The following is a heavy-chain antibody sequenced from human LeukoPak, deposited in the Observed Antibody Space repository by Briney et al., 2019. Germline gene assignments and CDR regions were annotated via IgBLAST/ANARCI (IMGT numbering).Heavy chain of an antibody. D-gene: IGHD2-2*02. CDR3: ARGRYCSSTSCYRFHSPGNWFDP. Sequence: PSQTLSLTCTVSGGSISSGDYYWSWIRQPPGKGLEWIGYIYYSGSTYYNPTLKSRVTISVDTSKNQFSLKLSSVTAADTAVYYCARGRYCSSTSCYRFHSPGNWFDPWGQGTLVTVSS. J-gene: IGHJ5*02. V-gene: IGHV4-30-4*01. CDR1: GGSISSGDYY. CDR2: IYYSGST.